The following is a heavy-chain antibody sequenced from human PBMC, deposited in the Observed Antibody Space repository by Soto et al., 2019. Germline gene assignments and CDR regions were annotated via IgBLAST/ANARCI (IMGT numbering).Heavy chain of an antibody. V-gene: IGHV4-39*01. CDR3: ARHQGLHYYDSGRTAYYYYGMDV. CDR2: IYYSGST. J-gene: IGHJ6*01. Sequence: QLQLQESGPGLVKPSETLSLTCSVSGGSISSSSYYWGCIRQPPGKGLEWIGSIYYSGSTYYNPSLKSRVTISVDTSKNQFSLKLSSVTAADTAVYYCARHQGLHYYDSGRTAYYYYGMDVW. CDR1: GGSISSSSYY. D-gene: IGHD3-10*01.